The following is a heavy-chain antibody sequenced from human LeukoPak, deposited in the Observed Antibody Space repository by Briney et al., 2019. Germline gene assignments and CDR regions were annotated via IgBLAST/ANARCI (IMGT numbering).Heavy chain of an antibody. CDR2: IIPIFGTA. D-gene: IGHD6-19*01. V-gene: IGHV1-69*05. CDR1: GGTFSSYA. CDR3: ARTPSIAVAGHYYYYGMDV. J-gene: IGHJ6*02. Sequence: GSSVKVSCKASGGTFSSYAISWVRQAPGQGLEWMGGIIPIFGTANYAQKYQGRVTITTDESTSTAYMELSSLRSEDTAVYYCARTPSIAVAGHYYYYGMDVWGQGTTVTVSS.